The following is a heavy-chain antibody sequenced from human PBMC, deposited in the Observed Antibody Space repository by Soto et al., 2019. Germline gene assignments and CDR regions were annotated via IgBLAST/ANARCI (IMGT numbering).Heavy chain of an antibody. Sequence: GGSLRLSCAASGFTFTDYAMTWARQSPGKGLEWVSAISAAGDRTYYADSVKGRFIISRDNSINTMSLQMNSLRLEDTAFYYCAKWRGGTMVYWDQWGQVIMVT. CDR2: ISAAGDRT. V-gene: IGHV3-23*01. J-gene: IGHJ4*02. D-gene: IGHD2-8*01. CDR1: GFTFTDYA. CDR3: AKWRGGTMVYWDQ.